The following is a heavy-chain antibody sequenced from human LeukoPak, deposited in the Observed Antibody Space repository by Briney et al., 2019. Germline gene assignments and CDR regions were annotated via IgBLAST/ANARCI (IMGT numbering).Heavy chain of an antibody. J-gene: IGHJ3*02. CDR1: GGSFSSYY. V-gene: IGHV4-59*01. D-gene: IGHD2-2*01. CDR2: IYYSGST. Sequence: SETLSLTCAVSGGSFSSYYWSWIRQPPGKGLEWIGYIYYSGSTNYTHSLKSRVPISVDTSKNQFSLKLSSVTAADTAVYYCARVGTCSSTSCYHDAFDIWGQGTMVTVSS. CDR3: ARVGTCSSTSCYHDAFDI.